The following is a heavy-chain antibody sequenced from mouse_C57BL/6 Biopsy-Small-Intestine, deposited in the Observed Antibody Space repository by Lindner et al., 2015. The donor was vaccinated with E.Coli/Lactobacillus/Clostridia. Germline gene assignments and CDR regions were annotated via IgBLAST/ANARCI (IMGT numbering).Heavy chain of an antibody. CDR1: GYTFTDHT. Sequence: VQLQESGAELVKPGTSVKISCKVSGYTFTDHTIHWMTQRPKQGLEWIGYIYPRDGSTKSNERFKGKATLTADKSSITAYMQLNSLTSEDSAVYFCARGTSGSFPYWGQGTLVTVSA. CDR2: IYPRDGST. CDR3: ARGTSGSFPY. J-gene: IGHJ3*01. V-gene: IGHV1-78*01. D-gene: IGHD3-2*02.